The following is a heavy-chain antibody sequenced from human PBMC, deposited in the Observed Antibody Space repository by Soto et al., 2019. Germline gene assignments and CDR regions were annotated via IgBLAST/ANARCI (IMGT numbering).Heavy chain of an antibody. CDR2: INAGNGNT. CDR1: GYTFTSYA. D-gene: IGHD3-22*01. J-gene: IGHJ4*02. CDR3: ARSSGYYLIDDY. V-gene: IGHV1-3*05. Sequence: QVQLVQSGAEEKKPGASVKVSCKASGYTFTSYAMHWVRQAPGQRLEWMGWINAGNGNTKYSQKLQGRVTITRDTSASKAYMELSSLRSEDTAVYYCARSSGYYLIDDYWGQGTLVTVSS.